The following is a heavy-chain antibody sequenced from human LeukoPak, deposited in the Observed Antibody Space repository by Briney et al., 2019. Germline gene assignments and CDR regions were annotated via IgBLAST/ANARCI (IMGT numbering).Heavy chain of an antibody. CDR1: GYSFSAYW. J-gene: IGHJ4*02. Sequence: GESLRISCQGSGYSFSAYWITWVRQMPGKGLEWMGRIDPSDSHINYSASFQGHVTISVDKSISTAYLQWSSLKASDTAMYYCASVYADDFDYWGQGTLVTVSS. D-gene: IGHD2-8*01. CDR2: IDPSDSHI. V-gene: IGHV5-10-1*01. CDR3: ASVYADDFDY.